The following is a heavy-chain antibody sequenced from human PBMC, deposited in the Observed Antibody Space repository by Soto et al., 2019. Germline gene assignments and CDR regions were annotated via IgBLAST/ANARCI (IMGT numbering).Heavy chain of an antibody. J-gene: IGHJ6*03. CDR1: GGSISSYY. CDR3: ARLGDYYYYYMDV. V-gene: IGHV4-59*08. Sequence: SETLSLTCTVSGGSISSYYWSWIRQPPGKGLEWIGYIYYSGSTNYNPSLKSRVTISVDTSKNQFSLKLSSVTAADTAVYYCARLGDYYYYYMDVWGKGTTVTVSS. CDR2: IYYSGST.